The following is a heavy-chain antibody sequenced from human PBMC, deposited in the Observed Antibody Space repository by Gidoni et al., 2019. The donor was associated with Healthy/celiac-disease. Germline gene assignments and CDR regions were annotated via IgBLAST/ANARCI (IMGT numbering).Heavy chain of an antibody. CDR3: ARGLRYYDFWSGYYHDDYYYYGMDV. V-gene: IGHV1-2*02. D-gene: IGHD3-3*01. Sequence: QVQLVQSGAEVKKPGASVKVSCKASGYTFTGSYMHCVRQAPGQGLEWMGWINPNSGGTNYAQKFQGRVTMTRDTSISTAYMELSRLRSDDTAVYYCARGLRYYDFWSGYYHDDYYYYGMDVWGQGTTVTVSS. J-gene: IGHJ6*02. CDR1: GYTFTGSY. CDR2: INPNSGGT.